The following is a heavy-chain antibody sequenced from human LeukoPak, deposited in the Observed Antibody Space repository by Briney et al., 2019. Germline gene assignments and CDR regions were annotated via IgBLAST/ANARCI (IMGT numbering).Heavy chain of an antibody. CDR1: GYTFTSYD. D-gene: IGHD2-2*01. CDR3: AREYQLLGTVYNYFDP. J-gene: IGHJ5*02. CDR2: MNPNSGNT. Sequence: ASVKVSCKASGYTFTSYDINWVRQATGQGLECMGWMNPNSGNTGYAQKFQGRVTITRNTSISTAYMELSSLRSEDTAVYYCAREYQLLGTVYNYFDPWGQGTLVTVSS. V-gene: IGHV1-8*03.